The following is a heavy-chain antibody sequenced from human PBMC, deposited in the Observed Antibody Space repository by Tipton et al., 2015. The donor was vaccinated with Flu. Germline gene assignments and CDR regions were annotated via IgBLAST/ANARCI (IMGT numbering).Heavy chain of an antibody. CDR1: GGSISSYY. J-gene: IGHJ5*02. Sequence: TLSLTCTVSGGSISSYYWSWIRQPPGKGLEWIGYIYYSGSTNYNPSLKSRVTISVDTSKNQFSLKLSSVTAADTAVYYCARQLTHYDFWSGYDGGWFDPWGQGTLVTVSS. D-gene: IGHD3-3*01. CDR3: ARQLTHYDFWSGYDGGWFDP. V-gene: IGHV4-59*08. CDR2: IYYSGST.